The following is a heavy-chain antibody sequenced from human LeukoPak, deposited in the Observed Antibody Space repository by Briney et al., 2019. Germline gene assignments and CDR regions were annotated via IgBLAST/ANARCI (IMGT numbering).Heavy chain of an antibody. CDR1: GGSINNSHFY. CDR2: IHYSGST. J-gene: IGHJ4*02. D-gene: IGHD6-19*01. CDR3: VRLASGLIDY. Sequence: SETLSLTCTVSGGSINNSHFYWGWIRPPPGEGLVGIASIHYSGSTHYHPSLKSRVIMSVDPSKNQFSLKLSSMPAADTAVYFCVRLASGLIDYWGQGTLVTVSS. V-gene: IGHV4-39*01.